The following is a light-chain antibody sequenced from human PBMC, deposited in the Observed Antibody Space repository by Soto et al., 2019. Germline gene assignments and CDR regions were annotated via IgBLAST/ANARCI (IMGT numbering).Light chain of an antibody. J-gene: IGKJ2*01. V-gene: IGKV1-5*01. Sequence: DIQMTQSPSTLSASVGDGVTITCRASQNISVWLAWYQQRPGKAPKFLMYDASSLETGVPLRFSGSGSGTEFTLTIRSLQPDDSATYYCQQYDSSSPTFGQGTKLEIK. CDR3: QQYDSSSPT. CDR1: QNISVW. CDR2: DAS.